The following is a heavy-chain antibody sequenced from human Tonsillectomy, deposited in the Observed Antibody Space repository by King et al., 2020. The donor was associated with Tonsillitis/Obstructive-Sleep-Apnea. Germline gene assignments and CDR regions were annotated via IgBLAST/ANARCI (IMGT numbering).Heavy chain of an antibody. V-gene: IGHV4-39*01. J-gene: IGHJ3*02. Sequence: QLQESGPGLVKPSETLSLTCTVSGGAVSSGDYHWGWIRQPPGKGLECIGSIDYRGSTYYNPSLKSRDTISVDTSKNQFSLKVYSMTAADTAVYYCARQLGRWVRAFDIWGQGTLVTVSS. D-gene: IGHD3-10*01. CDR3: ARQLGRWVRAFDI. CDR2: IDYRGST. CDR1: GGAVSSGDYH.